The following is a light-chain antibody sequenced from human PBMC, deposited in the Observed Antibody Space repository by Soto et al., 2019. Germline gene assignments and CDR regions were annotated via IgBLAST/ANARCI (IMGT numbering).Light chain of an antibody. V-gene: IGLV1-40*01. CDR1: SSNVGAGYD. CDR2: VNT. J-gene: IGLJ3*02. CDR3: QSYDTSLSGSV. Sequence: QSVLTQPPSVSGAPGQRVTISCTGSSSNVGAGYDIFWYQQLPGTAPKLLIYVNTNRPSGVPDRFSGSRSGTSASLAITGLQADDEADYYCQSYDTSLSGSVFGGGTKLTVL.